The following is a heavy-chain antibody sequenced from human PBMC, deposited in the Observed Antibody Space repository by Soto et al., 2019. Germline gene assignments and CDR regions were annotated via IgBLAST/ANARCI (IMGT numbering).Heavy chain of an antibody. J-gene: IGHJ4*02. CDR3: ARLEGLATISYYFDF. CDR2: IYYRGST. V-gene: IGHV4-31*03. CDR1: GGSISSGGYY. D-gene: IGHD3-9*01. Sequence: SETLSLTCTVSGGSISSGGYYWSWIRQHPGKGLEWIGSIYYRGSTYYNPSLQSRVTISLDTSKNQFSLKLSSVTAADSAVYFCARLEGLATISYYFDFWGPGALVTVAS.